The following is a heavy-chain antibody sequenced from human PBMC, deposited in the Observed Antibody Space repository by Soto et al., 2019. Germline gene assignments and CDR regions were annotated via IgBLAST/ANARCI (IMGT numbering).Heavy chain of an antibody. V-gene: IGHV3-15*01. Sequence: EVQLVESGGGLVKPGGSLRLSCAASGFTFSNAWMSWVRQAPGKGLEWVGRIKSKTDGATTDYAAPVKGRFTISRDDSKNMLSLQMTSLKTEDTAVYYCTTDTRFCSGDSCNSFDYWGQGTLVTVSS. CDR2: IKSKTDGATT. CDR3: TTDTRFCSGDSCNSFDY. CDR1: GFTFSNAW. J-gene: IGHJ4*02. D-gene: IGHD2-15*01.